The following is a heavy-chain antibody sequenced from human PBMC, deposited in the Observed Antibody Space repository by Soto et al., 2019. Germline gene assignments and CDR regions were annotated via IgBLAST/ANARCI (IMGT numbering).Heavy chain of an antibody. V-gene: IGHV3-7*01. CDR2: IKQDGSEK. CDR1: GFTFSSYW. CDR3: ARVAFPLDYYFDY. J-gene: IGHJ4*02. Sequence: PGGSLRLSCAASGFTFSSYWMSWVRQAPGKGLEWVANIKQDGSEKYYVDSVKGRFTISRDNAKNSLYLQMNSLRAEDTAVYYCARVAFPLDYYFDYWGQGTLVTVSS. D-gene: IGHD2-21*01.